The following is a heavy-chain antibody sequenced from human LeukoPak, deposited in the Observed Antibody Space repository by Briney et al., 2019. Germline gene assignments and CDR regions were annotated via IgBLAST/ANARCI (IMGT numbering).Heavy chain of an antibody. Sequence: GSVTVSCKASGCTFTSYDMNWVRQAAGQGLEWMGWINPNSGNTVYAQKVQGRVTMTRKTSIRTAYMEVSRLRSEDTAVYYCARDPPYTISSWYWFDPWGQGTLVTVSS. D-gene: IGHD6-6*01. V-gene: IGHV1-8*01. CDR3: ARDPPYTISSWYWFDP. J-gene: IGHJ5*02. CDR1: GCTFTSYD. CDR2: INPNSGNT.